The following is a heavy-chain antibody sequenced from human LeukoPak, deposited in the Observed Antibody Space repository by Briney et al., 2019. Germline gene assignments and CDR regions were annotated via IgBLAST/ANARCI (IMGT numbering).Heavy chain of an antibody. Sequence: SETLSLTCTVSGGSISSSSYYWGWIRQPPGKGLEGIGYIYYSGSTNYNPSLKSRVTISVDTSKNQFSLKLSSVTAADTAVYYCARSQGVVAATARHNYYYYGMDVWGQGTTVTVSS. CDR3: ARSQGVVAATARHNYYYYGMDV. D-gene: IGHD2-15*01. CDR2: IYYSGST. J-gene: IGHJ6*02. V-gene: IGHV4-61*05. CDR1: GGSISSSSYY.